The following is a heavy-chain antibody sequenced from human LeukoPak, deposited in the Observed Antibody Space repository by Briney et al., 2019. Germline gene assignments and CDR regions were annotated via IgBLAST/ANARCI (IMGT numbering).Heavy chain of an antibody. CDR1: GFTFSSYG. Sequence: PGGSLRLSCAASGFTFSSYGMHWVRQAPGKGLEWVAFIRYDGSNKYYADSVKGRFTISRDNSKNTLYLQMNSLRAEDTAVHYCARELSMVWGVPGHFDIWGQGTMVTVSS. V-gene: IGHV3-30*02. J-gene: IGHJ3*02. D-gene: IGHD3-10*01. CDR2: IRYDGSNK. CDR3: ARELSMVWGVPGHFDI.